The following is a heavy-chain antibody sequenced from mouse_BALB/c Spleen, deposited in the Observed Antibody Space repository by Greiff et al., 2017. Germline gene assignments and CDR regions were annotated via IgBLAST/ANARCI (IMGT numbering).Heavy chain of an antibody. CDR3: ATYYDYDDGYAMDD. J-gene: IGHJ4*01. CDR2: INPSTGYT. V-gene: IGHV1-7*01. CDR1: GYTFTSYW. D-gene: IGHD2-4*01. Sequence: QVQLQQSGAELAKPGASVKMSCKASGYTFTSYWMNWVKQKPGHGLEWIGYINPSTGYTEYNQKFKDKATLTADKSSSTAYMQLSSLTSEDSAVYYCATYYDYDDGYAMDDWGQGTSVTVSS.